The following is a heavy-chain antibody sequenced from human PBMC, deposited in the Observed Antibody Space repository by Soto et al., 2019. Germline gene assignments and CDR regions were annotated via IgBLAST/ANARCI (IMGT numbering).Heavy chain of an antibody. CDR1: AGTFDTYS. D-gene: IGHD3-10*01. J-gene: IGHJ4*02. Sequence: QVQLVQSGAEVKKPGASVKVSCKASAGTFDTYSIMWVRQAPGQGLEWMGRTIPAIDLINYAQKFQGRFTITVDKSTTTVYMELRSLRYEDTAIYYCARTGSFGYWGQGTLVTVSS. CDR2: TIPAIDLI. V-gene: IGHV1-69*02. CDR3: ARTGSFGY.